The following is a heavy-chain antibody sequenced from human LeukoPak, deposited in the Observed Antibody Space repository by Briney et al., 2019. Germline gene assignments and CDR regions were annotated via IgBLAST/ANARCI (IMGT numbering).Heavy chain of an antibody. Sequence: SETLSLTCTVSGGSISSSSYYWGWIRQPPGKGLEWIGSISYSGSTHYNPSLKSRVTISVDTSKNQFSLKLRSVTAADTAVYYCSAAGTYRFDPWGQGTLVTVSS. CDR1: GGSISSSSYY. D-gene: IGHD6-13*01. J-gene: IGHJ5*02. CDR2: ISYSGST. V-gene: IGHV4-39*01. CDR3: SAAGTYRFDP.